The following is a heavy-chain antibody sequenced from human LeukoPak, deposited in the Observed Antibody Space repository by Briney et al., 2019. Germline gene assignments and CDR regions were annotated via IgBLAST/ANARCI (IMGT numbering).Heavy chain of an antibody. V-gene: IGHV1-46*01. D-gene: IGHD3-22*01. CDR2: INPSGGST. Sequence: SVKVSCKASGYTFTSYYMHWVRQAPGQGLEWMGIINPSGGSTSYAQKFQGRVTMTRDTSTSTVYMELSSLRSEDTAVYYCARGRRYYYDSSGYPEYFQHWGQGTLVTVSS. J-gene: IGHJ1*01. CDR3: ARGRRYYYDSSGYPEYFQH. CDR1: GYTFTSYY.